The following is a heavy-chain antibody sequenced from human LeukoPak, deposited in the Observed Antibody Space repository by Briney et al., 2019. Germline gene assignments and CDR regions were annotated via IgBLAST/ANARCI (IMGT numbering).Heavy chain of an antibody. CDR3: ARALNPLPGTYYFDY. CDR2: IYISGST. J-gene: IGHJ4*02. V-gene: IGHV4-4*07. Sequence: SETLSLTCTVSGASINSHYWSWIRQPARKGPEWIGRIYISGSTNYNSSLQSRVTMSVDTSNNQFSLKLSSVTAAHTAVYYCARALNPLPGTYYFDYWGQGTLVTVSS. D-gene: IGHD2-15*01. CDR1: GASINSHY.